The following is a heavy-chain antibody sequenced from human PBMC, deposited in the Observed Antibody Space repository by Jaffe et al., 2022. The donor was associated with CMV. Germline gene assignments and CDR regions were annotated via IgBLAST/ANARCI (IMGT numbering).Heavy chain of an antibody. CDR1: GYTFTSHW. CDR2: IYPGNSDI. D-gene: IGHD2-15*01. CDR3: IRSSLAWGYRPDY. V-gene: IGHV5-51*01. Sequence: EVRLVQSGAEVKESGQSLKISCQGSGYTFTSHWIGWVRQMPGRGLEWMGIIYPGNSDIKYNPSFQGHVTISADKSISTAYLQWSSLQASDTAMYFCIRSSLAWGYRPDYWGRGTQVTVSS. J-gene: IGHJ4*02.